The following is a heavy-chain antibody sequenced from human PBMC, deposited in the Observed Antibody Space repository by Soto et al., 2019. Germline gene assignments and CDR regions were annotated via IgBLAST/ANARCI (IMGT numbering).Heavy chain of an antibody. Sequence: QVQVVESGGGVVQPGRSLRLSCVASGFSFSHYGMQWVRQAPGKGLEWVAVISYDGSHKYYGEPVTGRFTISRDNSKNTLYLQMNSLRPDDTALYFCARDREREQLGYYGVDVWGQGTTVAVSS. V-gene: IGHV3-30*03. CDR2: ISYDGSHK. CDR1: GFSFSHYG. CDR3: ARDREREQLGYYGVDV. J-gene: IGHJ6*02. D-gene: IGHD6-13*01.